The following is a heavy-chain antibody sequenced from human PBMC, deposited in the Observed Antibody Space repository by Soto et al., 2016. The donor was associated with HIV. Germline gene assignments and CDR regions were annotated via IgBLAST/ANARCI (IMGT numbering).Heavy chain of an antibody. J-gene: IGHJ6*02. V-gene: IGHV4-61*01. CDR1: GVSVSSSCRY. D-gene: IGHD2-8*01. CDR3: ARDTSRLVLRAGMDV. Sequence: QVHLQESGPGLVKPSETLTLTCSVSGVSVSSSCRYWSWIRQSPGKGLEWIGYIFSSGSTNYNPSLKSRVSMSIDTSKDQFSLKLASVTAADTAVYYCARDTSRLVLRAGMDVVGPGGPRSPSP. CDR2: IFSSGST.